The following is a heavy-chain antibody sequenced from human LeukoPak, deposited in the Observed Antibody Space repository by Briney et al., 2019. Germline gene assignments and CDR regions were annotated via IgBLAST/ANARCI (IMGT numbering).Heavy chain of an antibody. J-gene: IGHJ4*02. D-gene: IGHD3-3*01. Sequence: GGSLRLSCAASGFTFRNNWMHWVRQAPGKGLVWVSRIDSDESNRNYADSVKGRFTISRDNARNTLYLQMNSLRAEDTAVYYCARVVGDFWSGYSFDSWGQGTLVTVSS. CDR1: GFTFRNNW. V-gene: IGHV3-74*01. CDR2: IDSDESNR. CDR3: ARVVGDFWSGYSFDS.